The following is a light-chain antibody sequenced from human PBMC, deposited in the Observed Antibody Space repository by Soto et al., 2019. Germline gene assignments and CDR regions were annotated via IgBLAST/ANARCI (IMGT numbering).Light chain of an antibody. Sequence: AIRMTQSPSSLSASTVDRVTITCRSSQGISSHLAWYQQKPGKAPKLLIYAASTLQSGVPSRFSGSGSGTDFTLTISCLQSEDFATYYCQQYYSYPPTFGPGTKVDIK. CDR3: QQYYSYPPT. CDR1: QGISSH. V-gene: IGKV1-8*01. J-gene: IGKJ1*01. CDR2: AAS.